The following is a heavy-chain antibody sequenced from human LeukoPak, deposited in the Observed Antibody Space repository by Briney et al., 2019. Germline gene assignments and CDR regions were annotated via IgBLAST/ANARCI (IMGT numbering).Heavy chain of an antibody. Sequence: PSETLSLTCTVSGGSISSYYWSWIRQPAGKGLEWIGRIYTSGSTNYNPSLKSRVTMSVDTSKNQFSLKLSSVTAADTAVYYCARDIREYDILTGFHYYYGMDVGGQGTTVTVSS. V-gene: IGHV4-4*07. J-gene: IGHJ6*02. CDR1: GGSISSYY. CDR3: ARDIREYDILTGFHYYYGMDV. CDR2: IYTSGST. D-gene: IGHD3-9*01.